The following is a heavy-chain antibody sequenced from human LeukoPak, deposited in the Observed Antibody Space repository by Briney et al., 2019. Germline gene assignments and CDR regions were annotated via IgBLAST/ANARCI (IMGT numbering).Heavy chain of an antibody. Sequence: PGGSLRLSCAASGFTFSNYCMHWVRQVPGKGLGWVSLIFTDGTITAYADSVKGRFTISRDNAKNTLSLQMNSLRADDTAVYYCVRDSHLQRGYTYGYFDYWGEGTLGTVSS. J-gene: IGHJ4*02. CDR3: VRDSHLQRGYTYGYFDY. V-gene: IGHV3-74*03. CDR1: GFTFSNYC. D-gene: IGHD5-18*01. CDR2: IFTDGTIT.